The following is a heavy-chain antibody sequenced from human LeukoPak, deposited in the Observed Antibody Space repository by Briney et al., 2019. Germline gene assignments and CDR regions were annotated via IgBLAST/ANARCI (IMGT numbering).Heavy chain of an antibody. Sequence: GGSLRLSCAASGFTFSSYAMHWARQAPGKGLEWVAVISYDGSNKYYADSVKGRFTISRDNSKNTLYLQMNSLRAEDTAVYYCARCRGWSYGYLGVEYFDYWGRGTLVTVSS. CDR2: ISYDGSNK. V-gene: IGHV3-30-3*01. CDR1: GFTFSSYA. D-gene: IGHD5-18*01. CDR3: ARCRGWSYGYLGVEYFDY. J-gene: IGHJ4*02.